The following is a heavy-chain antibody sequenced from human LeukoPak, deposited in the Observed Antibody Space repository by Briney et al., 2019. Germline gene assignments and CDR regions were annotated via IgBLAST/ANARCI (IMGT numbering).Heavy chain of an antibody. CDR2: ISGSGGST. J-gene: IGHJ3*02. D-gene: IGHD3-22*01. V-gene: IGHV3-23*01. CDR1: GFTFSSYA. Sequence: GGSLRLSCAASGFTFSSYAMSWVRQAPGKGLEWVSAISGSGGSTYYADSVKGRFTISRDNSKNTLYLQMNSRGAEDTAVYYWAKALLYDSTGYSTLGALNIWAKGTMAPVSS. CDR3: AKALLYDSTGYSTLGALNI.